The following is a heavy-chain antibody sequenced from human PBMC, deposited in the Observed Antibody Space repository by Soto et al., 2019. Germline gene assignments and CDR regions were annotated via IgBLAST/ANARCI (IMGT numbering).Heavy chain of an antibody. Sequence: ASVKVSCKASGYTFTRYFMNWVRQAPGQGLEWMGKINPIGGGTSYAQKFQGRVTVTRDTSTSTVYMELSSLRSEDTAVYYCARQDSSGWPFHYWGQGTLVTVSS. V-gene: IGHV1-46*01. CDR2: INPIGGGT. J-gene: IGHJ4*02. D-gene: IGHD6-19*01. CDR1: GYTFTRYF. CDR3: ARQDSSGWPFHY.